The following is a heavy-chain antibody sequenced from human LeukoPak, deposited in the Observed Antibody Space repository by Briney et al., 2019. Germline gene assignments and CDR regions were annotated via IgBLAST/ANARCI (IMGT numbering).Heavy chain of an antibody. V-gene: IGHV4-59*12. CDR1: GGSISSYY. CDR2: IYYSGST. J-gene: IGHJ5*02. Sequence: PSETLSLTCTVSGGSISSYYWSWIRQPPGKGLEWIGYIYYSGSTYYNPSLKSRVTISVDTSKNQFSLKLSSVTAADTAVYYCAREVVVTAIVLKYNWFDPWGQGTLVTVSS. D-gene: IGHD2-21*02. CDR3: AREVVVTAIVLKYNWFDP.